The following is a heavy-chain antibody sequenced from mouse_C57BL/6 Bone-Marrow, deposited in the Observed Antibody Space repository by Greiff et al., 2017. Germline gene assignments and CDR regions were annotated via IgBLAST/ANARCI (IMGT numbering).Heavy chain of an antibody. CDR1: GYTFTSYW. V-gene: IGHV1-64*01. CDR3: ARAPSWVYYFDY. J-gene: IGHJ2*01. Sequence: QVQLQQPGAELVKPGASVKLSCKASGYTFTSYWMHWVKQRPGQGLEWIGMIHPNSGSTNYNEKFKSKATLTVDKSSSTAYMQLSSLTSQDSAVSFCARAPSWVYYFDYWGQGTTLPVSS. D-gene: IGHD4-1*01. CDR2: IHPNSGST.